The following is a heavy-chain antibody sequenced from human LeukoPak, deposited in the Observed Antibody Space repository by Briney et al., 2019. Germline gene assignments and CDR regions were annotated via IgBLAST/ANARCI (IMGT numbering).Heavy chain of an antibody. D-gene: IGHD6-6*01. V-gene: IGHV4-59*01. Sequence: PSETLSLTCTVSGGSISSYYWSWIRQPPGKGLEWIGYIYYSRSTNYNPSLKSRVTLSVDTSKNQFSLKLSSVTAADTAVYYCARVILSSSGLFDYWGQGTLVTVSS. J-gene: IGHJ4*02. CDR1: GGSISSYY. CDR3: ARVILSSSGLFDY. CDR2: IYYSRST.